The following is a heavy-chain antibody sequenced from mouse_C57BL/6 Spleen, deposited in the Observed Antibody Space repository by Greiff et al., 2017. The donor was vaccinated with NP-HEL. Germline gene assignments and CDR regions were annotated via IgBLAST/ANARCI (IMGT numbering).Heavy chain of an antibody. D-gene: IGHD2-3*01. CDR3: TREGHYDGYSAGFAY. J-gene: IGHJ3*01. Sequence: EVMLVESGEGLVKPGGSLKLSCAASGFTFSSYAMSWVRQTPEKRLEWVAYISSGGDYIYYADTVKGRFTISRDNARNTLYLQMSSLKSEDTAMYYCTREGHYDGYSAGFAYWGQGTLVTVSA. CDR1: GFTFSSYA. V-gene: IGHV5-9-1*02. CDR2: ISSGGDYI.